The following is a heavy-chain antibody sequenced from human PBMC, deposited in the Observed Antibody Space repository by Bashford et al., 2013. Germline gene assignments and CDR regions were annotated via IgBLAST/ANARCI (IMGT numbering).Heavy chain of an antibody. D-gene: IGHD4-17*01. Sequence: TYYADSVQGRFTISRDTSKNTLYLQMNSLRAEDTAVYYCAREDYGDYNFDYWGQGTLVTVSS. CDR2: T. CDR3: AREDYGDYNFDY. J-gene: IGHJ4*02. V-gene: IGHV3-30*03.